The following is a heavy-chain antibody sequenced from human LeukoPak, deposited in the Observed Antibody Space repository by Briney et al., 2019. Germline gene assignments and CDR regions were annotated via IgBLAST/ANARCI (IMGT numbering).Heavy chain of an antibody. V-gene: IGHV1-8*01. CDR1: GYIFTTYD. CDR3: ARWSNSPWYYFDL. D-gene: IGHD2/OR15-2a*01. J-gene: IGHJ4*02. CDR2: MDPKSGDT. Sequence: ASVKVSCKASGYIFTTYDITWARQATGQGLEWMGWMDPKSGDTGYTQKLQGRVTITRDTAINTAYMELTGLRSEDTAVYYCARWSNSPWYYFDLWGQGTLVTVSS.